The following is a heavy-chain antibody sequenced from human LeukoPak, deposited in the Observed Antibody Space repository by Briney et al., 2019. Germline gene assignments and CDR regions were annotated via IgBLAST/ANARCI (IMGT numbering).Heavy chain of an antibody. D-gene: IGHD2-21*01. CDR1: GFTFSSSA. CDR3: AKDFRIGYSAHFDY. V-gene: IGHV3-23*01. CDR2: ISASGGST. J-gene: IGHJ4*02. Sequence: PGGSLRLSCAASGFTFSSSAMSWVRQVPGKGLEWVSGISASGGSTYYADSARGRFSISRDNSKNTLYLQMDSLRGEDTAVYYCAKDFRIGYSAHFDYWGQGALVTVSS.